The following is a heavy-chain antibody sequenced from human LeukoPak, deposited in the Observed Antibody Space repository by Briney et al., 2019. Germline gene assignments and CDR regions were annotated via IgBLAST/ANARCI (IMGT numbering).Heavy chain of an antibody. V-gene: IGHV1-46*01. CDR1: GYTFTSYY. J-gene: IGHJ5*02. CDR3: ARVPFGGVSWFDP. Sequence: GASVTVSCTASGYTFTSYYMHWVRQAPGQGLEWMGIINPSGGSTSYAQKFQGRVTMTRDTSTSTVYMELSSLRSEDTAVYYCARVPFGGVSWFDPWGQGTLVTVSS. CDR2: INPSGGST. D-gene: IGHD3-16*01.